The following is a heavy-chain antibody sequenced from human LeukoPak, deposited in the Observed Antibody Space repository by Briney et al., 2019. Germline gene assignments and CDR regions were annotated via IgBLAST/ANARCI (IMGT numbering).Heavy chain of an antibody. J-gene: IGHJ3*02. CDR2: IYYSGST. D-gene: IGHD5-18*01. Sequence: SETLSLTCAVSGGSISSGGYSWSWMRQPPGKGLEWIGNIYYSGSTHYIPSLKSRVNISVDTSKNQFSLKLSSVTAADTAVYYCARVHTYGYMRADAFDIWGQGKMVAVS. V-gene: IGHV4-30-4*07. CDR3: ARVHTYGYMRADAFDI. CDR1: GGSISSGGYS.